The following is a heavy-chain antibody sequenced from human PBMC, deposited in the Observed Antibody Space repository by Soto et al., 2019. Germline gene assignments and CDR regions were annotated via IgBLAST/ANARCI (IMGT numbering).Heavy chain of an antibody. D-gene: IGHD6-13*01. CDR2: ILPGFGSA. CDR1: GGTFSTYT. CDR3: ARDLVLYGLDV. Sequence: QVQLVQSGAEVKKPGSSVKVSCKASGGTFSTYTISWVRRAPGQGLEWMGGILPGFGSANYAQKFQDRVTITADNSTSTAYMELSSLRSDDTAVYYCARDLVLYGLDVWGQGTTVTVSS. J-gene: IGHJ6*02. V-gene: IGHV1-69*06.